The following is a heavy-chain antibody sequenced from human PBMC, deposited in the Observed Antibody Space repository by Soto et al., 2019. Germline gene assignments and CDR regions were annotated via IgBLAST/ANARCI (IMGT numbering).Heavy chain of an antibody. V-gene: IGHV3-23*01. J-gene: IGHJ6*02. CDR3: AKDKGSGSYAYYNYGMDV. CDR2: ISGSGGST. Sequence: GGSLRLSCAASGFTFSHYAMSWVRQAPGKGLEWVSAISGSGGSTYYATSVKGRFTISRDNSKNTPYLQMNALRAEDTAVYYCAKDKGSGSYAYYNYGMDVWGPGTTVTVSS. CDR1: GFTFSHYA. D-gene: IGHD3-22*01.